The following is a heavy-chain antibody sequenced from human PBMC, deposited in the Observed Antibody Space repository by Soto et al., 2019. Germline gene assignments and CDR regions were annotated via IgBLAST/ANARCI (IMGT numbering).Heavy chain of an antibody. CDR2: INGFNGNI. CDR1: GYTFTSFG. Sequence: VQLVQSGTEVKKPGASVTVSCKASGYTFTSFGISWVRQAPGQGLEWMGWINGFNGNINYAQKLQGRVTMTTDTSTSTAYMEVRSLRSDDTAVYYCARQVLGGAACTAAFYYYYMDLWGKGTTVTVSS. V-gene: IGHV1-18*01. D-gene: IGHD6-13*01. CDR3: ARQVLGGAACTAAFYYYYMDL. J-gene: IGHJ6*03.